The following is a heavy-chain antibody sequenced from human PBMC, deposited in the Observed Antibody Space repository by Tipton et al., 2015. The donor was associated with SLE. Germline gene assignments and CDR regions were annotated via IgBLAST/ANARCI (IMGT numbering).Heavy chain of an antibody. V-gene: IGHV3-49*03. CDR1: GFTFGDYA. D-gene: IGHD2-2*01. CDR2: IRSKAYGGTT. CDR3: ARGYQLPLGPYYYYYMDV. Sequence: SLRLSCTASGFTFGDYAMSWFRQAPGKGLEWVGFIRSKAYGGTTEYAASVKGRFTISRGDSKSIAYLQMNSLKTEDTAVYYCARGYQLPLGPYYYYYMDVWGKGTTVTVSS. J-gene: IGHJ6*03.